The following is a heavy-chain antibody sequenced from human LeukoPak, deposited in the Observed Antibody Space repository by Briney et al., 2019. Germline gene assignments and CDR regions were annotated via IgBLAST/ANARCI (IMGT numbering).Heavy chain of an antibody. CDR2: ITWDGGST. Sequence: GGSLRLPCAASGFTFDDYAMNWVRRPPGKGLEWVSLITWDGGSTYYADSVKGRFTISRDNSKNSLYLQMSSLRAEDTALYYCSKARGAGRDLFDSWGQGTLVTVSS. V-gene: IGHV3-43D*03. CDR1: GFTFDDYA. J-gene: IGHJ4*02. CDR3: SKARGAGRDLFDS.